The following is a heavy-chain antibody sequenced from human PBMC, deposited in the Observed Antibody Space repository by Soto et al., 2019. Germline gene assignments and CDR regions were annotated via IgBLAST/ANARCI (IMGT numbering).Heavy chain of an antibody. Sequence: GSLRLSCAASGFTFSDYYMSWIRQAPGKGLEWVSYISSSGSTIYYADSVKGRFTISRDNAKNSLYLQMNGLRAEDTAVYYCARGSYYDFWSGYLSYYGMDVWGQGTTVTVSS. CDR3: ARGSYYDFWSGYLSYYGMDV. D-gene: IGHD3-3*01. CDR1: GFTFSDYY. J-gene: IGHJ6*02. V-gene: IGHV3-11*01. CDR2: ISSSGSTI.